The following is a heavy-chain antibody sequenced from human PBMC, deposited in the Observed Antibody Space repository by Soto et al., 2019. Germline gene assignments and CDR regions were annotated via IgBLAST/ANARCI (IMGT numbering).Heavy chain of an antibody. CDR2: IDTSGTT. Sequence: QVQVQESGPGLVKPSETLSLTCTVSGGSISSYYCSWIRQSAGKGLEWIGRIDTSGTTNYNPSLKSRVTMSVDASKNQFSLNLSSVTAADTAVYYCARGPRGYVYSHGMDVWGQGTTVTVSS. CDR3: ARGPRGYVYSHGMDV. J-gene: IGHJ6*02. D-gene: IGHD2-21*01. V-gene: IGHV4-4*07. CDR1: GGSISSYY.